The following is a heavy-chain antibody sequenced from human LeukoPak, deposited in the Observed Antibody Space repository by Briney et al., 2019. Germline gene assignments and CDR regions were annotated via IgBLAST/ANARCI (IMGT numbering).Heavy chain of an antibody. CDR3: ARLKRRPVGATNYYYYMDV. D-gene: IGHD1-26*01. CDR1: GGSISSYY. CDR2: IYTSGST. J-gene: IGHJ6*03. V-gene: IGHV4-4*07. Sequence: PSETLSLTCTVSGGSISSYYWSWIRQPAGKGLEWIGRIYTSGSTNYNPSLKSRVTMSVDTSKNQFSLKLSSVTAADTAVYYCARLKRRPVGATNYYYYMDVWGKGTTVTISS.